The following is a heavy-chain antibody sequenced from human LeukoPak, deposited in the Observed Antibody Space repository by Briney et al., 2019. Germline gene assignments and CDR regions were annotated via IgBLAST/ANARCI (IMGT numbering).Heavy chain of an antibody. Sequence: AETLSLTCAVSGYSISSGYDWGSIRQPPGKGLEWIGIIYDSGRTYHNPSLTSRLTISVDTSKNQFSLKRSSVTAADTAVYYCARLTAVAFIDYWGQGTLVTVSS. CDR2: IYDSGRT. V-gene: IGHV4-38-2*01. J-gene: IGHJ4*02. CDR1: GYSISSGYD. D-gene: IGHD6-19*01. CDR3: ARLTAVAFIDY.